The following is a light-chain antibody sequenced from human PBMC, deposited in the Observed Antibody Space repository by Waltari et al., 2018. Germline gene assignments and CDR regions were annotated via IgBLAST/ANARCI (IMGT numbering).Light chain of an antibody. Sequence: EIVLTQSPVILSSSPGERATLSCRASQSLSTYLAWYQQRPGQAPRLLISDASFRASGVPARFRGSGSGTDFTLTISHLEPEDFAFYFCQHRDNWLFTFGPGTKVDIK. CDR1: QSLSTY. J-gene: IGKJ3*01. CDR2: DAS. V-gene: IGKV3-11*01. CDR3: QHRDNWLFT.